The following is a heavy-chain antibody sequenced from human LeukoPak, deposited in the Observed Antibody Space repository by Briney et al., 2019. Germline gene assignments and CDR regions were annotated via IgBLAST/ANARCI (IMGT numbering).Heavy chain of an antibody. V-gene: IGHV1-46*01. CDR2: INPSGGST. D-gene: IGHD4/OR15-4a*01. Sequence: ASVKVSCKASGYGFTSYQIHWVRQAPRQGLEWMGIINPSGGSTRYAQKFQARLTLTSDTSATTVYMELTNVRSDDTAVYYCARAVDYPTYSFDFWGHGSLVTVST. CDR1: GYGFTSYQ. J-gene: IGHJ4*01. CDR3: ARAVDYPTYSFDF.